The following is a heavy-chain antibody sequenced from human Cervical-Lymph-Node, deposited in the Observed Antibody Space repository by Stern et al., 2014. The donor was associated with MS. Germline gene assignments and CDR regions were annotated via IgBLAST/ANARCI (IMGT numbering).Heavy chain of an antibody. CDR2: IYHSGST. V-gene: IGHV4-31*03. CDR3: ARKGAIVPAAIENWFDS. CDR1: GGSISSGGYF. D-gene: IGHD2-2*01. J-gene: IGHJ5*01. Sequence: QVQLQESGPGLVKPSQTLSLTCTVSGGSISSGGYFWSWIRQYPGKGLEWIGCIYHSGSTYYNPSLKSRVTISVDTSKNQFSLTLNSVTAADTAVYYCARKGAIVPAAIENWFDSWGQGTLVTVSS.